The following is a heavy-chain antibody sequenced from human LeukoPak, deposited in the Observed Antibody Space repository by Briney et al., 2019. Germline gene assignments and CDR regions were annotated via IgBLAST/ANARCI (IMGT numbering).Heavy chain of an antibody. CDR1: GFTVSSNY. D-gene: IGHD1-7*01. J-gene: IGHJ4*02. CDR2: IYSGGST. CDR3: ARNNWNYACDY. Sequence: PGGSLRLSCAASGFTVSSNYMIGVRQAPGKGREWVSVIYSGGSTYYADSVKGRFTISRDNSKNTLYLQMNSLRAEDTAVYYCARNNWNYACDYWGQGTLVTVSS. V-gene: IGHV3-53*01.